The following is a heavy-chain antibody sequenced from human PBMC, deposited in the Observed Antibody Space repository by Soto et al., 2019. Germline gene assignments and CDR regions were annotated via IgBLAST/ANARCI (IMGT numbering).Heavy chain of an antibody. D-gene: IGHD1-26*01. Sequence: QVQLVESGGGVVQPGRSLRLSCAASGFIFNTYGMHWVRQAPGKGLEWVAVIYYDGRNKYYADSVKGRFTLSRDKSKNTLNLQMNSLRVEDTAVYYCARDLGELWPSVGGYWGQGTLVTVSS. J-gene: IGHJ4*02. CDR3: ARDLGELWPSVGGY. CDR1: GFIFNTYG. V-gene: IGHV3-33*01. CDR2: IYYDGRNK.